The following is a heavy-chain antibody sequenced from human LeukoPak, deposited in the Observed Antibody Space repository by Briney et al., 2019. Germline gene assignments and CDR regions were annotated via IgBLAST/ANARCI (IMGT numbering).Heavy chain of an antibody. CDR2: IWYDGSNK. CDR1: GFTFSSYG. D-gene: IGHD3-10*01. V-gene: IGHV3-33*01. Sequence: PGGSLRLSCAASGFTFSSYGMHWVRQAPGKGLEWVAVIWYDGSNKYYADSVKGRFTISRDNSKNTLYLQMNGLRAEGTGVYYWATNRPGFGEVTPPHFDYWGQGTLVTVSS. J-gene: IGHJ4*02. CDR3: ATNRPGFGEVTPPHFDY.